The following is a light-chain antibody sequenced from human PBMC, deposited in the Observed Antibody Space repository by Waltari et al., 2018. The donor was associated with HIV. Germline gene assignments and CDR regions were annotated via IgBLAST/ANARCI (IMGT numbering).Light chain of an antibody. CDR1: TSHIGSHT. V-gene: IGLV1-44*01. J-gene: IGLJ1*01. CDR2: DNK. Sequence: QSVLTQPPSASATPGQRVTISCSGSTSHIGSHTVNWYQQLPGAAPKLLRFDNKQRPSGVPERFSGSRSGTSATLAISGLQSGDEADYYCSTWDDSLSANVFASGTTVTVL. CDR3: STWDDSLSANV.